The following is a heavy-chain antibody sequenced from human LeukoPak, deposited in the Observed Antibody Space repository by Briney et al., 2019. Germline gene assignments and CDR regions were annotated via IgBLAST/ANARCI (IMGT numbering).Heavy chain of an antibody. D-gene: IGHD5-18*01. V-gene: IGHV5-51*01. CDR2: IYPGDSDT. J-gene: IGHJ3*02. CDR3: ARPIQLSAFDI. Sequence: GESLKISCKGSGYSFTSYWIGWVRQMPGKGLEWMGIIYPGDSDTRYSPSFQGQVTFTADKSISTAYLQWSSLKASDTAMYYCARPIQLSAFDIWGQGTMVTVSS. CDR1: GYSFTSYW.